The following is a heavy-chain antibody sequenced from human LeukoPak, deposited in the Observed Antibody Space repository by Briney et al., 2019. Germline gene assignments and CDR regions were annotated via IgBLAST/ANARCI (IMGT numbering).Heavy chain of an antibody. CDR2: IYYSWGI. Sequence: SETLSHPCAVSGSSITSDYFWGWIRQPPGKGLEWIATIYYSWGIYFNPSLKSRVTVSLDASKNQFSLKMTSLTAADTAIYYCARNVTAGFFDYWGQGIMVTVSS. D-gene: IGHD1-1*01. V-gene: IGHV4-38-2*01. J-gene: IGHJ4*02. CDR1: GSSITSDYF. CDR3: ARNVTAGFFDY.